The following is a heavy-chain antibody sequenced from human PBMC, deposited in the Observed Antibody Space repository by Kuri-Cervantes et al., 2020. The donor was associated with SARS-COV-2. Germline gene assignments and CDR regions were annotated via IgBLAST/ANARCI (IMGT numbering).Heavy chain of an antibody. CDR1: GFSLSTSGMC. CDR2: IDWDDDK. Sequence: SGPTLVKPTQTLTLTCTFSGFSLSTSGMCVSWIRQPPGKALEWLARIDWDDDKYYSTPLKTRLTISKDTSKNQVVLTMTNMDPVDTATYYCARIPAVVNAFDIWGQGTMVTVSS. V-gene: IGHV2-70*11. J-gene: IGHJ3*02. CDR3: ARIPAVVNAFDI. D-gene: IGHD2-21*01.